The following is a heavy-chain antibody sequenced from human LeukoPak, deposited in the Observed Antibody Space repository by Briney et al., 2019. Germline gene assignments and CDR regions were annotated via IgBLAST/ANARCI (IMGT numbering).Heavy chain of an antibody. Sequence: SETLSLTCTVSGGSISTYYWSWIRQPPGKGLEWIGYIYPSGSTNYNPSLKSRVTISVDTSKSQVSLKVTSVTAADTAVYYCARGTRDYDYWGQGTLVTVSS. CDR3: ARGTRDYDY. V-gene: IGHV4-59*01. CDR1: GGSISTYY. J-gene: IGHJ4*02. D-gene: IGHD3-10*01. CDR2: IYPSGST.